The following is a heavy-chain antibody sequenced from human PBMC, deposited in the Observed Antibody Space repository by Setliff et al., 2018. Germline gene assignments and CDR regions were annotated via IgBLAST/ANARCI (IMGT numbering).Heavy chain of an antibody. J-gene: IGHJ4*02. CDR1: GDSMSSGVYY. D-gene: IGHD1-1*01. Sequence: SETLSLTCKVSGDSMSSGVYYWAWIRQPPGKGLEWIGRIYSGGTTYYNSSLKSRVTISVDTSKSQFSLRLNSVTAADTAVYYCARTGTYRYFDYWGRGTLVTVSS. V-gene: IGHV4-39*01. CDR2: IYSGGTT. CDR3: ARTGTYRYFDY.